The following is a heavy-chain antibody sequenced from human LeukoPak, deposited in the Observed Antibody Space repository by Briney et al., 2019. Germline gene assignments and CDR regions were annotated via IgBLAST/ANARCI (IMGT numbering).Heavy chain of an antibody. Sequence: GGSLRLSCAASGFTFSSYAMSWVRQAPGKGLEWVANIKQDGSEKYYVDSVKGRFTISRDNAKNSLYLQMNSLRAEDTAVYYCARDILGAYAFDIWGQGTMVTVSS. V-gene: IGHV3-7*01. J-gene: IGHJ3*02. CDR3: ARDILGAYAFDI. D-gene: IGHD1-26*01. CDR2: IKQDGSEK. CDR1: GFTFSSYA.